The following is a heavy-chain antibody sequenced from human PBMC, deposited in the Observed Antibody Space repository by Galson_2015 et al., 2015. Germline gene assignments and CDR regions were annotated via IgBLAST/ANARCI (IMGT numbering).Heavy chain of an antibody. CDR3: AKDWVSANGLFDPFDI. CDR1: GFTFSNYA. V-gene: IGHV3-23*01. Sequence: SLRLSCAASGFTFSNYAMSWVRQAPGKGLEWVSSVHARGGGTYYTDSVRGRFTISRDNSKNTLYLQMSSLRAEDTAVYYCAKDWVSANGLFDPFDIWGQGTMVTVSS. J-gene: IGHJ3*02. D-gene: IGHD3-16*01. CDR2: VHARGGGT.